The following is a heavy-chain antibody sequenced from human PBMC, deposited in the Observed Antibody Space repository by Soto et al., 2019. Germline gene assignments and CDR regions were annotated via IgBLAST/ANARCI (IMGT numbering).Heavy chain of an antibody. V-gene: IGHV3-30*03. D-gene: IGHD5-12*01. CDR1: GFTFSSYG. Sequence: PGGSLRLSCAASGFTFSSYGMHWVRQAPGKGLEWVAVISYDGSNKYYADSVKGRFTISRDNSKNTLYLQMNSLRAEDTAVYYCAREAGDGYNRLDFDDWGQGTLVTVSS. CDR2: ISYDGSNK. CDR3: AREAGDGYNRLDFDD. J-gene: IGHJ4*02.